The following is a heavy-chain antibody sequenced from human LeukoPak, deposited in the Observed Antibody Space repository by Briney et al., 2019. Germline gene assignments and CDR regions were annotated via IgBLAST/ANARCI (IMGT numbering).Heavy chain of an antibody. Sequence: SQTLSLTCAISGDSVSSNSAAWHWLRQSPSRGLEWLGRTYYRSKWYNNYASSVKSRITVNPDTSKNQFSLQLNSVTPEDTAVYYCARDPSDWFDPWGQGTLVTVSS. J-gene: IGHJ5*02. CDR1: GDSVSSNSAA. CDR3: ARDPSDWFDP. CDR2: TYYRSKWYN. V-gene: IGHV6-1*01.